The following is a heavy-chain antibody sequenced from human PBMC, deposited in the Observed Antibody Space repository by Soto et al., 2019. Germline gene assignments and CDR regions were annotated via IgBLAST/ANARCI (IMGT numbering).Heavy chain of an antibody. Sequence: PSETLSLTCAVYGGSFSGYYWSWIRQPPGKGLEWIGEINHSGSTNYNPSLKSRVTISADTSKNQFSLKLSSVTAADTAVYYCVSESTVTDAFDIWGQGTMVTVSS. CDR2: INHSGST. J-gene: IGHJ3*02. D-gene: IGHD4-17*01. CDR3: VSESTVTDAFDI. V-gene: IGHV4-34*01. CDR1: GGSFSGYY.